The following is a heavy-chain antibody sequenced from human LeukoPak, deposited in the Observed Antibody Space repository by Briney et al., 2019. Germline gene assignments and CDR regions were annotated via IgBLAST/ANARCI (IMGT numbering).Heavy chain of an antibody. Sequence: GGSLRLSCAASGFTFSSYAMSWVRQAPGKGLEWVSAISGSGGSTYYADSVKGRFTISRDNSKNSLYLQMNSLRTEDTALYYCAKVLASRVGATRRQRHYYYYGMDVWGQGTTVTVSS. V-gene: IGHV3-23*01. CDR3: AKVLASRVGATRRQRHYYYYGMDV. D-gene: IGHD1-26*01. J-gene: IGHJ6*02. CDR1: GFTFSSYA. CDR2: ISGSGGST.